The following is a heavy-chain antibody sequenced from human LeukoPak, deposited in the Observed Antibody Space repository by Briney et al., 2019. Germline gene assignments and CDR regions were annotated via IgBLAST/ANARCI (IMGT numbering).Heavy chain of an antibody. D-gene: IGHD2-8*01. CDR3: ARLYCTNGVCYTTGGYYMDV. J-gene: IGHJ6*03. V-gene: IGHV4-59*08. CDR2: IYYSGST. Sequence: KPSETLSLTCTVSGGSISSYYWSWIRQPPGKGLEWIGYIYYSGSTNYNPSLKSRVTISVDTSKNQFSLKLSSVTDADTAVYYCARLYCTNGVCYTTGGYYMDVWGKGTTVTVSS. CDR1: GGSISSYY.